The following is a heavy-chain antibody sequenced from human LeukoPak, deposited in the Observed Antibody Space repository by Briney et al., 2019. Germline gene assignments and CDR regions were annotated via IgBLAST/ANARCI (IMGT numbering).Heavy chain of an antibody. CDR1: GGSFSGYY. CDR2: INHSGST. V-gene: IGHV4-34*01. D-gene: IGHD3-22*01. J-gene: IGHJ4*02. CDR3: ARGFPHYDSSGYYY. Sequence: PSETPSLTCAVYGGSFSGYYWSWIRQPPGKGLEWIGEINHSGSTNYNPSLKSRVTISVDTSKNQFALKLSSVTAADTAVYYCARGFPHYDSSGYYYWGQGTLVTVSS.